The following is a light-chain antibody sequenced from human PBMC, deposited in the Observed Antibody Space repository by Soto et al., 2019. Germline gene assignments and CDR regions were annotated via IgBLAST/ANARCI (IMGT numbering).Light chain of an antibody. CDR1: QSVNSN. J-gene: IGKJ1*01. Sequence: EIVMTQSPATLSVSPGERATLSCRASQSVNSNLAWYQQKPGQAHRLLIYGASTRATGIPARFSGSGSGTEFTLTISSLQSEDFAVYYCQQYNNWPPTWTFGQGTNVQIK. V-gene: IGKV3-15*01. CDR2: GAS. CDR3: QQYNNWPPTWT.